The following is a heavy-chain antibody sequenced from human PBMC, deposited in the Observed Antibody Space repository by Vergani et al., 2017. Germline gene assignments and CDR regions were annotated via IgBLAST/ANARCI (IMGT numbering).Heavy chain of an antibody. CDR2: ISGSGGST. Sequence: EVQLLESGGDLVQPGGSLRLSCAASGFTFNHYAMNWVRQAPGKGLKWVSGISGSGGSTYYAGSVKGRFTISRDSSKTTLYLQMNSLSAGDTAVYYCAKANPRNSGYDYLYYYHAMDVWGQGTTVTVSS. D-gene: IGHD5-12*01. CDR3: AKANPRNSGYDYLYYYHAMDV. V-gene: IGHV3-23*01. J-gene: IGHJ6*02. CDR1: GFTFNHYA.